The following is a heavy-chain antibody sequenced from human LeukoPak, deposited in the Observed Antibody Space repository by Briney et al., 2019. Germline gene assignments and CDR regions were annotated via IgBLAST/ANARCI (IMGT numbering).Heavy chain of an antibody. Sequence: GASVKVSCKASGYTFTGHYMHWVRQAPGQGLEWMGWINPNSGGTNYAQRFQGRVTMTRDTSISTAYMELSRLRSDDTAVYYCARDWLAVDYYGSGSRYDWGQGTLVTVSS. CDR3: ARDWLAVDYYGSGSRYD. D-gene: IGHD3-10*01. J-gene: IGHJ4*02. CDR2: INPNSGGT. CDR1: GYTFTGHY. V-gene: IGHV1-2*02.